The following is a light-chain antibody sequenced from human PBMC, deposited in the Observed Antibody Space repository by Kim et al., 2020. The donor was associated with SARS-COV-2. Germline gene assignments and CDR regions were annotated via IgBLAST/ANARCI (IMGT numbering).Light chain of an antibody. CDR2: GAS. J-gene: IGKJ5*01. Sequence: LSPGERATLSRRASQSISTNLAWVQQKPGQAPRVLIYGASARATGIPARFSGSGSGTEFTLTISNLQSEDFAVYYCQQYAYWRAFGQGTRLEIK. CDR1: QSISTN. CDR3: QQYAYWRA. V-gene: IGKV3-15*01.